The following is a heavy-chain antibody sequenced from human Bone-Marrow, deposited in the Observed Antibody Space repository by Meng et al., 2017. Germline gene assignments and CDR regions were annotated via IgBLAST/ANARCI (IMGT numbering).Heavy chain of an antibody. CDR2: INHSGST. Sequence: QVQLQQWVAGLLKPSETLSLTCAVYGGSCSGYYWSWIRQPPGKRLEWIGEINHSGSTNYNPSLKSRVTISVDTSKNQFSLKLSSVSAADTDVYYCARVAYRWGGDCSYFDYWGQGTLVTVSS. V-gene: IGHV4-34*01. D-gene: IGHD2-21*02. J-gene: IGHJ4*02. CDR1: GGSCSGYY. CDR3: ARVAYRWGGDCSYFDY.